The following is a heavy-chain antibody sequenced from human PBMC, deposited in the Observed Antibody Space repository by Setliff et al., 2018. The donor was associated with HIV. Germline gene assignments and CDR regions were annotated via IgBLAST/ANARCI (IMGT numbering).Heavy chain of an antibody. Sequence: GGSLRLSCVASGFTFSDYWMTWFRQASGKGLQWVANIKQDGSEKKYVDSVQGRFTISRDNAKNSLYLQMNSLRADDTAVYYCVRDKDWAFDYWGQGTLVTVSS. CDR1: GFTFSDYW. V-gene: IGHV3-7*01. J-gene: IGHJ4*02. D-gene: IGHD3-9*01. CDR3: VRDKDWAFDY. CDR2: IKQDGSEK.